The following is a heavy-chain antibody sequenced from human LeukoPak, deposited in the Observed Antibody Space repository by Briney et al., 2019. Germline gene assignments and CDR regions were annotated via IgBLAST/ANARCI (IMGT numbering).Heavy chain of an antibody. CDR2: ISSRSSYI. V-gene: IGHV3-21*01. CDR1: GFTFSSYS. J-gene: IGHJ4*02. D-gene: IGHD5-18*01. CDR3: ARGGWIPR. Sequence: PGGSLRLSCAASGFTFSSYSMNWVRQAPGKGLEWVSSISSRSSYIYYADSVKGRFTISRDNAKNSLYLQTNSLRAEDTAVYYCARGGWIPRWGQGTLVTVSS.